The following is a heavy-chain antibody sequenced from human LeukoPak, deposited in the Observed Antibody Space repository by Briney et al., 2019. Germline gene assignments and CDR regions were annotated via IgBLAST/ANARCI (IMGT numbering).Heavy chain of an antibody. Sequence: PGGSLRLSCAASGFTFSSYAMSWVHQAPGKGLKWVSAISGSGGSTYYADSVKGRFTISRDNSKNTLYLQMNSLRAEDTAVYYCAKDSSQWIQWVPFDYWGQGTLVTVSS. CDR2: ISGSGGST. J-gene: IGHJ4*02. CDR3: AKDSSQWIQWVPFDY. D-gene: IGHD5-12*01. CDR1: GFTFSSYA. V-gene: IGHV3-23*01.